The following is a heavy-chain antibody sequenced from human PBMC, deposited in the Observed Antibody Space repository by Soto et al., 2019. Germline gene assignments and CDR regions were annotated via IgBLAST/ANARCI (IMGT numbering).Heavy chain of an antibody. CDR1: GFTFSGYA. D-gene: IGHD3-3*01. CDR2: ISGSGGST. Sequence: GGSLRLFCAAFGFTFSGYAMSWVRQAPGKGLEWVYAISGSGGSTYYADSVKGRFTISRDKSKNTLYLQRNSLRAEDTAVYYCAKARHHGMEWLLDYYDYYGMDVWGQGTTVTVSS. J-gene: IGHJ6*02. V-gene: IGHV3-23*01. CDR3: AKARHHGMEWLLDYYDYYGMDV.